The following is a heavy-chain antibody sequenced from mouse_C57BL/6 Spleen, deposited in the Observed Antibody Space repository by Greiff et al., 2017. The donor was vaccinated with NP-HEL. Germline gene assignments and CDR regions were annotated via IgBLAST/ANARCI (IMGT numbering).Heavy chain of an antibody. D-gene: IGHD4-1*01. CDR1: GYAFSSSW. CDR2: IYPGDGDT. V-gene: IGHV1-82*01. CDR3: ARKGETGMDWFAY. J-gene: IGHJ3*01. Sequence: QVQLQQSGPELVKPGASVKISCKASGYAFSSSWMNWVKQRPGKGLEWIGRIYPGDGDTNYNGKFKGKATLTADKSSSTAYMQLSSLTSEDSAVYFCARKGETGMDWFAYWGQGTLVTVSA.